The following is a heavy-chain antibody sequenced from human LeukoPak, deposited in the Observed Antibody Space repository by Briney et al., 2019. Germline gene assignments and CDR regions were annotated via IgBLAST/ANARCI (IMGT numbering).Heavy chain of an antibody. Sequence: GGSLRLSCTVSGFTVSSNSMSWVRQAPGKGLEWVSFIYSGGNTHYSDSVKGRFTISRDNAKNSLYLQMSSLRAEDTAVYYCARRGGYGDSYWYFDLWGRGTLVTVSS. V-gene: IGHV3-53*01. D-gene: IGHD4-17*01. CDR2: IYSGGNT. J-gene: IGHJ2*01. CDR3: ARRGGYGDSYWYFDL. CDR1: GFTVSSNS.